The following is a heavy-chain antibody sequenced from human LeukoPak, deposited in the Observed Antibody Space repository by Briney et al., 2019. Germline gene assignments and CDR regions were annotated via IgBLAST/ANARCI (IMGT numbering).Heavy chain of an antibody. Sequence: SETLSLTCTVSGGSISSHYWSWIRQPPGKGLEWIGYIYYSGSTNYNPSLKSRVTISVDTSKNQFSLKLSSVTAADTAVYYCARDRRYSSGWYDYWGQGTLVTVSS. J-gene: IGHJ4*02. V-gene: IGHV4-59*11. D-gene: IGHD6-19*01. CDR2: IYYSGST. CDR1: GGSISSHY. CDR3: ARDRRYSSGWYDY.